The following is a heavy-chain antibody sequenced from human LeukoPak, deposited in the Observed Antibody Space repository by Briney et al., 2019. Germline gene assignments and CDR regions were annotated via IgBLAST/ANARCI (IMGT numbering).Heavy chain of an antibody. D-gene: IGHD6-19*01. V-gene: IGHV4-59*01. CDR2: IYYNEST. CDR3: ARGRWLVNY. J-gene: IGHJ4*02. Sequence: SETLSLTCTVSGSSISTYYWSWIRQPVGKGLEWIGYIYYNESTNYNPSVKSRVTISADTSKNQFSLKLRSVTAADTAVYYCARGRWLVNYWGQGTQVTVSS. CDR1: GSSISTYY.